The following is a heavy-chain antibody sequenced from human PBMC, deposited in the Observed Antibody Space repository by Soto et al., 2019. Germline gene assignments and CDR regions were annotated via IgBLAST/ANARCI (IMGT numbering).Heavy chain of an antibody. CDR1: GGSISSYY. CDR3: ARDNTYYDSSGYNWFDP. V-gene: IGHV4-59*01. J-gene: IGHJ5*02. CDR2: IYYSGST. D-gene: IGHD3-22*01. Sequence: SETLSLTCTVSGGSISSYYWSWIRQPPGKGLEWIGYIYYSGSTNYNPSLKSRVTISVDTSKNQFSLKLSSVTAADTAVYYCARDNTYYDSSGYNWFDPWGQGTLVTVSS.